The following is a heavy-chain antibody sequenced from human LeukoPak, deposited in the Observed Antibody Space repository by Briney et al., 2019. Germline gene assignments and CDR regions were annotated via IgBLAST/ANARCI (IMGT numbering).Heavy chain of an antibody. D-gene: IGHD5-18*01. CDR3: ARPSRGYSYGLVDY. Sequence: PSETLSLTCTVSGGSISSYYWSWIRQPAGKGLEWIGRIYTSGTTYYNPSLKSRVTISVDTSKNQFSLKLSSVTAADTAVYYCARPSRGYSYGLVDYWGQGTLVTVSS. CDR1: GGSISSYY. J-gene: IGHJ4*02. CDR2: IYTSGTT. V-gene: IGHV4-4*07.